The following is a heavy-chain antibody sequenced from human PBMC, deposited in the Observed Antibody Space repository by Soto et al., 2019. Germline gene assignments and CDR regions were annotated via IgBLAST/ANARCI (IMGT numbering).Heavy chain of an antibody. J-gene: IGHJ5*02. CDR1: GYTFTSYV. Sequence: GASVKVSCKASGYTFTSYVISWVRQAPGQGLEWMGWISAYNGNTNYAQKLQGRVTMTTDTSTSTAYMELRSLRSDDTAVYYCARILYDFWTYYWFDPWGQGTLVTVSS. D-gene: IGHD3-3*01. CDR3: ARILYDFWTYYWFDP. CDR2: ISAYNGNT. V-gene: IGHV1-18*01.